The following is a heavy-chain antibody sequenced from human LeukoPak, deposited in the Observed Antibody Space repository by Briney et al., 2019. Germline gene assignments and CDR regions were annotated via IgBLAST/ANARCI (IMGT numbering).Heavy chain of an antibody. CDR3: ARGPDFYDSSGYYPI. CDR1: GGSISSYY. D-gene: IGHD3-22*01. CDR2: IYYSEST. Sequence: SETLSLTCTVSGGSISSYYWSWIRQPPGKGLEWIGYIYYSESTNYNPSLKSRVTISVDRSKNQFSLKLSSVTAADTAVYYCARGPDFYDSSGYYPIWGQGTLVTVSS. J-gene: IGHJ4*02. V-gene: IGHV4-59*12.